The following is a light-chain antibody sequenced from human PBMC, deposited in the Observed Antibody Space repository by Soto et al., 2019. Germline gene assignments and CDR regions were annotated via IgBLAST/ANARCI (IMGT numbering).Light chain of an antibody. Sequence: QSVLTQPPSLSIAPGQTFTISCTGGTSNIGAGYDVHWYQQVPGTAPKLVLYSNTARPSGVPDRFSGSRSGSSASLAITGLQAEDEADYYCQSYDSILTGAVLGTGTKVNVL. CDR1: TSNIGAGYD. J-gene: IGLJ1*01. CDR3: QSYDSILTGAV. CDR2: SNT. V-gene: IGLV1-40*01.